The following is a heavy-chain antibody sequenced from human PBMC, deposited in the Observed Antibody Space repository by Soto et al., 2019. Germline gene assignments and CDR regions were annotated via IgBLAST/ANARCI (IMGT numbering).Heavy chain of an antibody. CDR2: IYSGGST. V-gene: IGHV3-53*02. J-gene: IGHJ4*02. CDR3: ARVSFIVRGVTAQSSTLDY. Sequence: EVQLVETGGGLIQPGGSLRLSCAASGFTVSSNYMSWVRQAPGKGLEWVSVIYSGGSTYYADSVKGRFTISRDNSKNTLYLQMNSLRAEDTAVYYCARVSFIVRGVTAQSSTLDYWGQGTLVIVSS. D-gene: IGHD3-10*01. CDR1: GFTVSSNY.